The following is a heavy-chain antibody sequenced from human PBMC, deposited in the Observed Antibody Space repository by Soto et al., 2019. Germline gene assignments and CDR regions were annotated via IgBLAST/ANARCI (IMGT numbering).Heavy chain of an antibody. V-gene: IGHV4-59*01. CDR2: IYYSGST. CDR1: GASISSYY. J-gene: IGHJ4*02. CDR3: XXXXGTTRWDS. D-gene: IGHD1-7*01. Sequence: QVQLQESGPGLVKPSETLSLTCTVSGASISSYYWSWIRQPPGKGLEWIGCIYYSGSTYYNPSLKXRVTISVDTXXXQXXXXLXXXXXXXXXXXXXXXXXGTTRWDSWGQGTLVSVSS.